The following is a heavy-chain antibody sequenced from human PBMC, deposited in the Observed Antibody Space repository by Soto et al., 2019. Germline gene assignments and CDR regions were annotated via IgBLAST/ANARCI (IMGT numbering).Heavy chain of an antibody. CDR1: GFTFSSYA. CDR2: ISGSGGST. V-gene: IGHV3-23*01. CDR3: ASRSSGWYFDY. J-gene: IGHJ4*02. Sequence: EVPLLESGGGLVQPGGSLRLSCAASGFTFSSYAMNWVRQGPGKGLEWVSVISGSGGSTYYADSVKGRFTISRDNYKNTLYLQMNSLRAEDTAVYYCASRSSGWYFDYWGQGTLVTVSS. D-gene: IGHD6-19*01.